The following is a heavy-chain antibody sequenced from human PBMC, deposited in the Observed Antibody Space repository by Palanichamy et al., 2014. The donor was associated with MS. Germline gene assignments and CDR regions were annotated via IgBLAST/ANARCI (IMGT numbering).Heavy chain of an antibody. CDR3: AREQDGSGRQTDSFDI. CDR1: GFTFSSYW. J-gene: IGHJ3*02. CDR2: IKSDGSSL. Sequence: EVQLVESGGGLVQPGGSLRLSCAASGFTFSSYWMHWVRQAPGKGLVWVSRIKSDGSSLSYADSVKGRFTISRDNAKTTLYLQMNSLRAEDTAVDYCAREQDGSGRQTDSFDIWGQGTMVTVSS. D-gene: IGHD3-10*01. V-gene: IGHV3-74*01.